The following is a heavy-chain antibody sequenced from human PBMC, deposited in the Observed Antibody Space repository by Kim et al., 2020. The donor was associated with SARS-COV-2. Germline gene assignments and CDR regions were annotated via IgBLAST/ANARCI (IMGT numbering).Heavy chain of an antibody. D-gene: IGHD2-21*02. CDR1: GFTFSSYG. J-gene: IGHJ3*02. CDR3: ARDGAPFVVVTAIPSDI. CDR2: IWYDGSNK. Sequence: GGSLRLSCAASGFTFSSYGMHWVRQAPGKGLEWVAVIWYDGSNKYYAYSVKGRFTISRDNSKNTLYLQMNSLRAEYTAVYYCARDGAPFVVVTAIPSDIWGQGTMVTVSS. V-gene: IGHV3-33*01.